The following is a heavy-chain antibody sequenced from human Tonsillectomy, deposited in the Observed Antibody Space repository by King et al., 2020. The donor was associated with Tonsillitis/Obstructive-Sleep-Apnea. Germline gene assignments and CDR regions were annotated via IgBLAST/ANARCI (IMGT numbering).Heavy chain of an antibody. Sequence: VQLVESGGGVVQPGRSLRLSCAASGFTFSIYPMHWVRQAPGKGLEWVAFISYDGGSKYYADSVKGRFTISRDNSKNTLYLQMNSLRTEDTAVYSCARVKYQLLYAFGIWGQGTMVTVSS. CDR1: GFTFSIYP. J-gene: IGHJ3*02. CDR3: ARVKYQLLYAFGI. D-gene: IGHD2-2*01. CDR2: ISYDGGSK. V-gene: IGHV3-30*04.